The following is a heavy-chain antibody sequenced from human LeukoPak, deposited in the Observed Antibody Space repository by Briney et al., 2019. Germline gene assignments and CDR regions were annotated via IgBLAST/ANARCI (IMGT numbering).Heavy chain of an antibody. V-gene: IGHV3-30*02. CDR2: IRYDGSNK. CDR3: AKQIVLMVYATDY. D-gene: IGHD2-8*01. CDR1: GFTFSSYG. Sequence: GGSLRLSCAASGFTFSSYGMHWVRQAPGKGLEWAAFIRYDGSNKYYADSVKGRFTISRDNSKNTLYLQMNSLRAEDTAVYYCAKQIVLMVYATDYWGQGTLVTVSS. J-gene: IGHJ4*02.